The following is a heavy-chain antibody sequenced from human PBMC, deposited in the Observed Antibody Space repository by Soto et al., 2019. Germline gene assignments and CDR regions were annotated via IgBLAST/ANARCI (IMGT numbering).Heavy chain of an antibody. J-gene: IGHJ6*03. CDR1: GFTVSSNY. V-gene: IGHV3-66*01. CDR2: IYSGGST. CDR3: ARGRPGYYTDV. Sequence: EVQLVESGGGLVQPGGSLRLSCAASGFTVSSNYMSRVRQAPGKGLEWVSVIYSGGSTNYADSVKGRFTVSRDISKNTMHLQMNSLRAEDTAVYYCARGRPGYYTDVWGKGTTVTVSS.